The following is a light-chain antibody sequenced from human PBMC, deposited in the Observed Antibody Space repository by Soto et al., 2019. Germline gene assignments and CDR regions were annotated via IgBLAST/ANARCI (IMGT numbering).Light chain of an antibody. CDR1: QPISTS. CDR3: QQSYSTPLT. CDR2: ALS. Sequence: DIQVTQSPSSLSASIGDRVIITCRASQPISTSLHWFQQRPGKAPKLLIYALSNSQSGVPSRFSGSGTGTEFTLIISSLQPEDVGNYFCQQSYSTPLTFGGGTKVQI. J-gene: IGKJ4*01. V-gene: IGKV1-39*01.